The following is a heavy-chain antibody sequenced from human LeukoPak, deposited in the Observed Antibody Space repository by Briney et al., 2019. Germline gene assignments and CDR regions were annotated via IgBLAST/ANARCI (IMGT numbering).Heavy chain of an antibody. Sequence: SETLSLTCTVSGGSISSGGYYWSWIRQHPGKGLEWIGYISYSGSTYYNPSLKSRVTISVDTSKNQFSLKLSSVTAADTAVYYCARGLSYSSGWYNWFDPWGQGTLVTVSS. D-gene: IGHD6-19*01. J-gene: IGHJ5*02. CDR1: GGSISSGGYY. V-gene: IGHV4-31*03. CDR3: ARGLSYSSGWYNWFDP. CDR2: ISYSGST.